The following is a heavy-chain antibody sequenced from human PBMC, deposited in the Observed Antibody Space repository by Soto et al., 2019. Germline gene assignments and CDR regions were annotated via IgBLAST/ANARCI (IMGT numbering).Heavy chain of an antibody. D-gene: IGHD4-4*01. CDR3: ARVLDATAAVCMDV. V-gene: IGHV4-39*01. J-gene: IGHJ6*02. Sequence: PSDTLSLTCTVSGVSISSSSYYWGWIRQPPGKGLEWIGSIYYSGSTYYNPSLKSRVTISVDTSKNQFSLKLSSVTAADTAVYYCARVLDATAAVCMDVWGQGTTVTVSS. CDR1: GVSISSSSYY. CDR2: IYYSGST.